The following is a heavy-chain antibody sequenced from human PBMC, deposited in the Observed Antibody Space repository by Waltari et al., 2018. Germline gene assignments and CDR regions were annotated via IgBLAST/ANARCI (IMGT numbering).Heavy chain of an antibody. CDR2: IYHSGST. J-gene: IGHJ4*02. Sequence: QLQLQESGPGLVKPSETLSLTCAVSGYSISSGYYWAWIWQPPGKGLEWIGSIYHSGSTYYNPSLKSRVTISVDTSKNQFSLKLSSVTAADTAVYYCARTVEMATNPWDYWGQGTLVTVSS. CDR1: GYSISSGYY. CDR3: ARTVEMATNPWDY. D-gene: IGHD5-12*01. V-gene: IGHV4-38-2*01.